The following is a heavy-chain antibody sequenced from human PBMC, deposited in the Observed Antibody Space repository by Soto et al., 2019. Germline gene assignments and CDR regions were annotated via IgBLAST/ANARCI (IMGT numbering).Heavy chain of an antibody. CDR3: ARVGVWSGYSFDY. V-gene: IGHV3-7*03. Sequence: VSLRLSCAASGFTFSSYWMSWVRQAPGKGLEWVANIKQDGSEKYYVDSVKGRFTISRDNAKNSLYLQMNSLRAEDTAVYYCARVGVWSGYSFDYWGQGTLVTVSS. D-gene: IGHD3-3*01. CDR2: IKQDGSEK. J-gene: IGHJ4*02. CDR1: GFTFSSYW.